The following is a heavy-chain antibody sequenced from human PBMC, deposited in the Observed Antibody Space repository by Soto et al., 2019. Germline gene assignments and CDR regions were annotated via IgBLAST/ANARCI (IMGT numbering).Heavy chain of an antibody. Sequence: QVQLVQSGAEVKKPGSSVKVSCKASGGTFSSYAISWVRQAPGQGLEWMGGIIPIFGTANYAQKFEGRVTITADESTSTAYMELSSLRAEDRAVYYCARAPADDSSGYYWSDYWGQGTLVTVSS. V-gene: IGHV1-69*12. CDR2: IIPIFGTA. D-gene: IGHD3-22*01. CDR3: ARAPADDSSGYYWSDY. J-gene: IGHJ4*02. CDR1: GGTFSSYA.